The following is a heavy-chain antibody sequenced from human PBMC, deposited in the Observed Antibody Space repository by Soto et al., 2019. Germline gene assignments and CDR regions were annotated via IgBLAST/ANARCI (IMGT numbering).Heavy chain of an antibody. CDR2: IYYSGST. J-gene: IGHJ6*03. CDR3: ARHVDLRFGELPPYYYYYMDV. CDR1: GDSISSYS. V-gene: IGHV4-59*01. D-gene: IGHD3-10*01. Sequence: SETLSLTCTVSGDSISSYSWSWIRQPPGMGLEWIGYIYYSGSTNYNPSLKSRVTISVDTSKNQFSLKLSSVTAADTAVYYCARHVDLRFGELPPYYYYYMDVWGKGTTVTVS.